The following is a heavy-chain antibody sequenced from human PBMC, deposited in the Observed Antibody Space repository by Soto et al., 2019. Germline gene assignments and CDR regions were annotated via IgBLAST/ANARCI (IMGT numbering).Heavy chain of an antibody. J-gene: IGHJ4*02. CDR2: INHSGST. V-gene: IGHV4-34*01. D-gene: IGHD3-22*01. CDR1: GGSFSGYY. Sequence: QVQLQQWGAGLLKPSETLSLTCAVYGGSFSGYYWSWIRQPPGKGLEWIGEINHSGSTNYNPSLKXRXTXXVDTSKHQFSLKLSSVNAADPAVYYCARDYYDSSGRPTIDYWGQGTLVTVSS. CDR3: ARDYYDSSGRPTIDY.